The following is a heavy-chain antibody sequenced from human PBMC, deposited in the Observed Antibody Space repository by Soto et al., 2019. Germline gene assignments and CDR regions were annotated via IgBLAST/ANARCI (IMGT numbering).Heavy chain of an antibody. Sequence: PGGSLRLSCAASGFTFSSYAMSWVRQAPGKGLEWVSAISGSGGSTYYADSVKGRFTISRDNSKNTLYLQMNSLRAEDTAVYYCAKDQLGYCTNGVCLGDGMDVWGQGTTVTVSS. V-gene: IGHV3-23*01. CDR3: AKDQLGYCTNGVCLGDGMDV. CDR1: GFTFSSYA. CDR2: ISGSGGST. D-gene: IGHD2-8*01. J-gene: IGHJ6*02.